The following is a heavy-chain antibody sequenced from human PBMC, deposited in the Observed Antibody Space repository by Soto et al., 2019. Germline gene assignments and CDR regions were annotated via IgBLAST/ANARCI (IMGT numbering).Heavy chain of an antibody. Sequence: PXVALRLSCAASGFSFISYGMHWVRQAPGKGLEWVAIIWYDGINKFYADSVKGRFTISRDNSKNTLYLQMNSLRAEDTAVSYCARGPQALDYWRQGTLVTV. J-gene: IGHJ4*02. CDR2: IWYDGINK. CDR1: GFSFISYG. V-gene: IGHV3-33*01. CDR3: ARGPQALDY.